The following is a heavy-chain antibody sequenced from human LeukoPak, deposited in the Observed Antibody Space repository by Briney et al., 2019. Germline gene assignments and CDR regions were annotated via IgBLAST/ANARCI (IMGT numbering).Heavy chain of an antibody. CDR3: ARGRWIVIDY. J-gene: IGHJ4*02. V-gene: IGHV4-34*01. D-gene: IGHD4-23*01. CDR2: INHSGGT. CDR1: GGSLSGYY. Sequence: PSETLSLTCAVYGGSLSGYYWSWIRQPPGKGLEWIGEINHSGGTNYNPSLKSRVTISVDTSKNQFSLKLSSVTAADTAVYYCARGRWIVIDYWGQGTLVTVSS.